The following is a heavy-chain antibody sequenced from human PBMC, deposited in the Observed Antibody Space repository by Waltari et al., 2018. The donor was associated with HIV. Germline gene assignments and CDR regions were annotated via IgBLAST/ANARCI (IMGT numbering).Heavy chain of an antibody. CDR2: IVIGSGNR. Sequence: LQLEQSGPEVKTPGTSVRVSCKASGFPFSRTAMQWVPQTRGQGLEWIGWIVIGSGNRNYAQKFQERVTITRDMSTRTVYMDLISLRSDDTGVYFCAADSSEWSPKFFHYHGMDVWGQGTTVTV. CDR3: AADSSEWSPKFFHYHGMDV. CDR1: GFPFSRTA. V-gene: IGHV1-58*02. J-gene: IGHJ6*02. D-gene: IGHD3-22*01.